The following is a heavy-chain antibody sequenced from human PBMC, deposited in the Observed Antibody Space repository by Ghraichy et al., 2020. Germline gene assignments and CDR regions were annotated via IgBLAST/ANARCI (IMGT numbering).Heavy chain of an antibody. CDR1: GGSISSYY. CDR3: ARNYDILTGYLDYYYMDV. J-gene: IGHJ6*03. CDR2: IYYSGST. D-gene: IGHD3-9*01. V-gene: IGHV4-59*01. Sequence: SQTLSLTCTVSGGSISSYYWSWIRQPPGKGLEWIGYIYYSGSTNYNPSLKSRVTISVDTSKNQFSLKLSSVTAADTAVYYCARNYDILTGYLDYYYMDVWGKGTTVTVSS.